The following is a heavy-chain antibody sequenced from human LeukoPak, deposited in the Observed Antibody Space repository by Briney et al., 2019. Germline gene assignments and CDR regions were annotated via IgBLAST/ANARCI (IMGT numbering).Heavy chain of an antibody. J-gene: IGHJ4*02. V-gene: IGHV4-31*03. CDR1: GGSISSGGYY. CDR3: VRERTEGYYDNSGSFDY. D-gene: IGHD3-22*01. CDR2: IYYSGSA. Sequence: SQTLSLTCTVSGGSISSGGYYWSWIRQHPGKGLEWLGSIYYSGSAYYNVPLMSRVVLSVDTSKNQFSLKLTSVTAADTAMYFCVRERTEGYYDNSGSFDYWGQGILVTVSS.